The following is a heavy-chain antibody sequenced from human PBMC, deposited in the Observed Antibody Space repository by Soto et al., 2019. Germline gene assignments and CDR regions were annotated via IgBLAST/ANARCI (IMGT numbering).Heavy chain of an antibody. J-gene: IGHJ6*02. CDR1: GYTITELS. V-gene: IGHV1-46*01. Sequence: ASVKVSCKVSGYTITELSMHWVRQAPGQGLEWMGIINPSGGSTSYAQKFQGRVTMTRDTSTSTVYMELSSLRSEDTAVHYCARLGPASSWGSNGMDVWGQGTTVTVSS. CDR3: ARLGPASSWGSNGMDV. CDR2: INPSGGST. D-gene: IGHD6-13*01.